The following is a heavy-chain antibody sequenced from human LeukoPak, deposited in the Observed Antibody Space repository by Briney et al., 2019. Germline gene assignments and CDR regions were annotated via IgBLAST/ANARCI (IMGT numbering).Heavy chain of an antibody. Sequence: PGGSLRLSCAASGFTFSSYAMTSVRQAPGKGLEWVSSIRGSGDGTSYGDSVKGRFTMSRDNSKNTLYQQMNSLRAEDTAIYYCGRDPNGDYVGAFDFWGLGTLVTVSS. CDR1: GFTFSSYA. V-gene: IGHV3-23*01. CDR2: IRGSGDGT. J-gene: IGHJ3*01. CDR3: GRDPNGDYVGAFDF. D-gene: IGHD4-17*01.